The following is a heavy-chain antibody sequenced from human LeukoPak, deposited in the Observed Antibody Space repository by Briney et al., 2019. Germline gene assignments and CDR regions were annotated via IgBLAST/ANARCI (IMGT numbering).Heavy chain of an antibody. V-gene: IGHV3-21*01. Sequence: PGGPLTLFCSASAPLLSRLPMIWIRQPPGKALEWGSSLSTSSHHIFYSDCVKGRFNISRENTKNFFFFDMTTLRDEDTAFYYCASTIHGSTSDSEGYYPKWFDPWGQGTVVTVSS. J-gene: IGHJ5*01. CDR1: APLLSRLP. CDR2: LSTSSHHI. D-gene: IGHD3-3*01. CDR3: ASTIHGSTSDSEGYYPKWFDP.